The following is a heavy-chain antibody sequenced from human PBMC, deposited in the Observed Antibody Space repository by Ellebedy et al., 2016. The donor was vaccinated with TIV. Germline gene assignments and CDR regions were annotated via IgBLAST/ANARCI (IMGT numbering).Heavy chain of an antibody. D-gene: IGHD3-10*01. CDR2: GYT. J-gene: IGHJ4*02. CDR1: GFIVSTNH. V-gene: IGHV3-53*04. Sequence: GESLKISCTASGFIVSTNHMSWVRQAPGKGLEWVGGYTNYADSVKGRFTISTHNSRNTVYHQMTNLRTEDTAVYYCAKGSFPFGDKSERIYSFQYWGQGTLVTVSS. CDR3: AKGSFPFGDKSERIYSFQY.